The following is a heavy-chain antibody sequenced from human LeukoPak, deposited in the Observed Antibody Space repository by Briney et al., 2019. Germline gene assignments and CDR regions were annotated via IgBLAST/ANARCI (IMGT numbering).Heavy chain of an antibody. CDR3: TTEGYSYGYHAFDI. CDR2: VYTSGST. Sequence: NPSETLSLTCTVSGGSISSYYWSWIRQPAGKGLEWIGRVYTSGSTNYDPSLKSRVTMSVDTSKNQFSLKLSSVTAADTAVYYCTTEGYSYGYHAFDIWGQGTMVTVSS. J-gene: IGHJ3*02. D-gene: IGHD5-18*01. CDR1: GGSISSYY. V-gene: IGHV4-4*07.